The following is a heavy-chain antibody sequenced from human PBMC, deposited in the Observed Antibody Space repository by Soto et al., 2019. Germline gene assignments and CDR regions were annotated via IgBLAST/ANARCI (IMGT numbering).Heavy chain of an antibody. CDR1: GYTFTTYG. D-gene: IGHD3-10*01. CDR2: INAYTGNT. Sequence: QVQVVQSGAEVKEPGASVEVACKASGYTFTTYGISWVRQAPGQGLEWIGWINAYTGNTNNAQKLQGRVTVTTDTSTSTAYMELRSLRSDDTAVYYCARFYGSGSFPYDYWGQGTLVTVSS. CDR3: ARFYGSGSFPYDY. V-gene: IGHV1-18*01. J-gene: IGHJ4*02.